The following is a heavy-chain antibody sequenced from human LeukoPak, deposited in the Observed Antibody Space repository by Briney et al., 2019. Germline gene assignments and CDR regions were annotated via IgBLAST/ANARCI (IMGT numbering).Heavy chain of an antibody. CDR1: GGTFSSYA. CDR2: INAGNGNT. CDR3: AREVDVVVPAARYRGAIDG. V-gene: IGHV1-3*01. J-gene: IGHJ4*02. D-gene: IGHD2-2*01. Sequence: ASVKVSCKASGGTFSSYAISWVRQAPGQRLEWMGWINAGNGNTKYSQKFQGRVTITRDTSASTAYMELSSLRSEDTAVYYCAREVDVVVPAARYRGAIDGWGRGTLVTVSS.